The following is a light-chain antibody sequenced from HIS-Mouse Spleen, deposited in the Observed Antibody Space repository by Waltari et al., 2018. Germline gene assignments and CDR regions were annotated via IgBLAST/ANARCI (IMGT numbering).Light chain of an antibody. J-gene: IGLJ3*02. V-gene: IGLV3-19*01. Sequence: SSELTQDPAVSVALGQTVRITCQGDSLRSDYASWYHPKPGPAPVLVIYGKNNPPSGIPDRFSGSSSGNTASLTITGAQAEDEADYYCNSRDSSGNHLVFGGGTKLTVL. CDR1: SLRSDY. CDR2: GKN. CDR3: NSRDSSGNHLV.